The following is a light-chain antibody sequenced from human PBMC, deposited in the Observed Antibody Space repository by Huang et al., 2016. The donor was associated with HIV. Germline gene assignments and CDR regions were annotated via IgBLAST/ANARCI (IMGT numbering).Light chain of an antibody. J-gene: IGKJ5*01. CDR2: GAS. V-gene: IGKV1-12*02. CDR1: QSISKW. Sequence: DIQMTQSPSSVSASVGDRVTITCRASQSISKWLAWYQQKPGKAPKLLIYGASSLQSGVPSRFSGSGSGTHFTLTISSLQPEDFATYYCQQTNSFPSITFGQGTRLEIK. CDR3: QQTNSFPSIT.